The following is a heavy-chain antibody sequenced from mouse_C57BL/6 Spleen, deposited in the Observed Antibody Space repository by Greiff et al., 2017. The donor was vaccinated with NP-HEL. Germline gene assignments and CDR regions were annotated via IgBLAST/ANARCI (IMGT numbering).Heavy chain of an antibody. CDR2: INPSTGGT. CDR1: GYSFTGYY. V-gene: IGHV1-42*01. J-gene: IGHJ2*01. D-gene: IGHD2-3*01. Sequence: VQLQQSGPELVKPGASVKISCKASGYSFTGYYMNWVKQSPEKSLEWIGEINPSTGGTTYNQKFKAKATLTVDKSSSTAYMQLKSLTSEDSAVYYCARSRDGYQYYFDYWGQGTTLTVSS. CDR3: ARSRDGYQYYFDY.